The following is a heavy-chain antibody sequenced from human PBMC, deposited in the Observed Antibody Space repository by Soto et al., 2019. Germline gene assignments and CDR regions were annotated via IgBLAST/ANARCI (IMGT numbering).Heavy chain of an antibody. Sequence: EVQLVESGGDLVKPGGALRLSCAVCGFTFTNARMSWVRQAPGKGLEWVVRINSTIDGGTTDYAAPVKGRFTISRDDSKVTLYLQMYSLQPSDTARYYCTSRILYGSGSYYVYWGQGTLVTVSS. CDR1: GFTFTNAR. J-gene: IGHJ4*02. D-gene: IGHD3-10*01. CDR2: INSTIDGGTT. V-gene: IGHV3-15*01. CDR3: TSRILYGSGSYYVY.